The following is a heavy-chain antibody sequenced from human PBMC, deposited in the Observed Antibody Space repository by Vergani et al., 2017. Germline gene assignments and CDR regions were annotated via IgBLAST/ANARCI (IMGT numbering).Heavy chain of an antibody. CDR2: IYYSGTT. Sequence: QVQLQESGPGLVKASQTLFLTCSVPGAYVGSGGYYWSLVRQRPGMGLDLIGYIYYSGTTYYNPPLESRLTISLDTSENHLSLKLSSVTTADTAVYYCARQKDYYMDVWGKGATVTVS. CDR3: ARQKDYYMDV. V-gene: IGHV4-31*03. J-gene: IGHJ6*03. CDR1: GAYVGSGGYY.